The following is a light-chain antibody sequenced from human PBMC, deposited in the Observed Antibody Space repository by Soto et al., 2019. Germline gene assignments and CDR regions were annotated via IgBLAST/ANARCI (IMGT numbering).Light chain of an antibody. CDR2: GAY. CDR3: QQYGSSPPFT. Sequence: EIVLTQSPDTLSLSPGERATLSCRASQSISSRWLAWYQQKAGQTPRLLIYGAYSRASGIPDRFRGSGSGTDFTRTISRLEPEDFAVYYCQQYGSSPPFTFGPGTKVDIK. J-gene: IGKJ3*01. CDR1: QSISSRW. V-gene: IGKV3-20*01.